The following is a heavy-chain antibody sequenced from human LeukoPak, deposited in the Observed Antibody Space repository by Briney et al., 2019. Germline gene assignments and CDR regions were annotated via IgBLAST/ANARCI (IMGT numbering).Heavy chain of an antibody. CDR3: ASSRRPGSTAQYYYYYYGMDV. CDR1: GGTSSSYA. V-gene: IGHV1-69*04. D-gene: IGHD6-13*01. Sequence: SVKVSCKASGGTSSSYAISWVRQAPGQGLEWMGRIIPIFGIANYAQKFQGRVTITADKSTSTAYMELSSLRSEDTAVYYCASSRRPGSTAQYYYYYYGMDVWGQGTTVTVSS. J-gene: IGHJ6*02. CDR2: IIPIFGIA.